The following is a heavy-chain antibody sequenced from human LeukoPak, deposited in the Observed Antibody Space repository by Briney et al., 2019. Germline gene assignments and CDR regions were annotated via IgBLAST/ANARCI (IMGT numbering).Heavy chain of an antibody. CDR3: AREGGIVVAGTWGRNSYYMDV. J-gene: IGHJ6*03. CDR2: INNSGST. V-gene: IGHV4-34*01. CDR1: GVSFSGYY. D-gene: IGHD6-19*01. Sequence: AETLSLTCAVYGVSFSGYYWSWIRQPPGKGLEWVGEINNSGSTNYNPSLKSRVTISVAKSKTQSSLKLSSVTAADTAVYYCAREGGIVVAGTWGRNSYYMDVWGKGTTVTVSS.